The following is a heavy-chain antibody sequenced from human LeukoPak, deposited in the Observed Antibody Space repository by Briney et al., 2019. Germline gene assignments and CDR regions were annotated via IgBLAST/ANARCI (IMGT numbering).Heavy chain of an antibody. V-gene: IGHV3-7*01. CDR2: IKQDGSEQ. D-gene: IGHD2-2*01. CDR1: GFTFSSYW. Sequence: GGSLRLSCAASGFTFSSYWMSWVRQAPGKGLEWVANIKQDGSEQRYVDSVKGRFTNSRDNAKNSLFLQMNRLGAEDTAVYYCMAAGSSTPRAVWGKGTTVTISS. J-gene: IGHJ6*04. CDR3: MAAGSSTPRAV.